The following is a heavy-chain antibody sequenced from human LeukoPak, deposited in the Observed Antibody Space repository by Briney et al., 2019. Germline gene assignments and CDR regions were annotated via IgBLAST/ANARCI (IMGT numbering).Heavy chain of an antibody. CDR2: VYSGGST. CDR3: AVIDSGTYYGMSY. D-gene: IGHD1-26*01. V-gene: IGHV3-53*01. CDR1: GFTVSTNY. J-gene: IGHJ4*02. Sequence: GGSLRLSCAASGFTVSTNYMTWVRQAPGKGLDWVSVVYSGGSTYYADSVKGRFTVSRDNSKNTLYLQMDSLRAEDTAMYYCAVIDSGTYYGMSYWGQGTLVTVPS.